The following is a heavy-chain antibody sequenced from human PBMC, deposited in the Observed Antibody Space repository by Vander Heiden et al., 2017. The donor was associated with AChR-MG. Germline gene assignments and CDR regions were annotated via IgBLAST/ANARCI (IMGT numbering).Heavy chain of an antibody. J-gene: IGHJ5*02. CDR3: ARGYSPVRSYGDYKNNWFDP. CDR2: INHSGST. Sequence: QVQLQQWGAGLLKPSETLSLTCAVYGGSFSGYYWSWIRQPPGKGLEWIGEINHSGSTNYNPSLKSRVTISVDTSKNQFSLKLSSVTAADTAVYYCARGYSPVRSYGDYKNNWFDPWGQGTLVTVSS. V-gene: IGHV4-34*01. CDR1: GGSFSGYY. D-gene: IGHD4-17*01.